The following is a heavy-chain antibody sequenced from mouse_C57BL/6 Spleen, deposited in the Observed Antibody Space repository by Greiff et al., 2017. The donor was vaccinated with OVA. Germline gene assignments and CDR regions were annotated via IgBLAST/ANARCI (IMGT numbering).Heavy chain of an antibody. J-gene: IGHJ4*01. D-gene: IGHD2-4*01. V-gene: IGHV5-6*02. CDR3: AREGDYYYAMDY. CDR1: GFTFSSYG. CDR2: ISSGGSYT. Sequence: EVMLVESGGDLVKPGGSLKLSCAASGFTFSSYGMSWVRQTPDKRLEWVATISSGGSYTYYPDSVKGRFTISRDNAKNTLYLQMSSLKSEDTAMYYCAREGDYYYAMDYWGQGTSVTVSS.